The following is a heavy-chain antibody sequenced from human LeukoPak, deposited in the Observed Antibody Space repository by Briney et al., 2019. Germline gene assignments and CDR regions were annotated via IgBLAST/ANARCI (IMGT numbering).Heavy chain of an antibody. CDR1: GGSISSYY. V-gene: IGHV3-64D*06. Sequence: PSETLSLTCTVSGGSISSYYWSWIRQPPGKGLEYVSAISSNGGSTYYADSVKGRFIISRDNSKNTLYLQMSSLRAEDTAVYYCVKGREAAAGRGFQHWGQGTLVTVSS. CDR2: ISSNGGST. D-gene: IGHD6-13*01. CDR3: VKGREAAAGRGFQH. J-gene: IGHJ1*01.